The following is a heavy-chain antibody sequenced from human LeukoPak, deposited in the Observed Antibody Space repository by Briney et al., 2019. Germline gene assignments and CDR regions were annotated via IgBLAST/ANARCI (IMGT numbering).Heavy chain of an antibody. J-gene: IGHJ5*02. CDR2: SYYRVST. CDR3: ARPRGYSYGLGSWDHNWFDP. CDR1: GDSISTSSHY. D-gene: IGHD5-18*01. Sequence: PSETLSLTCTVSGDSISTSSHYWGWIRQSPGKGLEWIGNSYYRVSTYYNPSLKSRVTISVDTSKNQFSLKLSSVTAADTAVYYCARPRGYSYGLGSWDHNWFDPWGQGTLVTVSS. V-gene: IGHV4-39*07.